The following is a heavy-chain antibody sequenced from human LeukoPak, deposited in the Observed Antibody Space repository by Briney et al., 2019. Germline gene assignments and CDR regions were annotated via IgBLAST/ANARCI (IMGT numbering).Heavy chain of an antibody. J-gene: IGHJ6*02. CDR3: AGWQQLGAYYYGMDV. CDR1: GGSISNYY. CDR2: IYTSGST. V-gene: IGHV4-4*07. Sequence: SETLSLTCTVSGGSISNYYWSWIRQPAGKGLEWIGRIYTSGSTNYNPSLKSRVTMSVDTSKNQFSLKLSSVTAADTAVYYCAGWQQLGAYYYGMDVWGQGTTVTVSS. D-gene: IGHD6-13*01.